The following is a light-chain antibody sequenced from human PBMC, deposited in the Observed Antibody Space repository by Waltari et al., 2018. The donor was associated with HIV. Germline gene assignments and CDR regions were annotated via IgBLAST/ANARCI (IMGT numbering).Light chain of an antibody. CDR2: TFS. CDR1: ISRTGLYDI. Sequence: QSAMAQPASEAGSAGQSLPLARTRRISRTGLYDIVSWDPKYPGKAPRLLIFTFSSRPSGISDRFSGFKSHNTATLTISDLQPEDEADYYCSSLTLTHSVLFGGGTRLTVL. J-gene: IGLJ3*02. CDR3: SSLTLTHSVL. V-gene: IGLV2-14*03.